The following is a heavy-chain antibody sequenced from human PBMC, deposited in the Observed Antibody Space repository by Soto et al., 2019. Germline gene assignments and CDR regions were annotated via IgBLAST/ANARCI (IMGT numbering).Heavy chain of an antibody. CDR1: GGSISSGGYY. J-gene: IGHJ6*02. CDR3: ARDLAHSSSSPYYYYGMDV. V-gene: IGHV4-31*03. Sequence: SETLSLTCTVSGGSISSGGYYWSWIRQHPGKGLEWIGYIYYSGSTYYNPSLKSRVTISVDTSKDQFSLKLSSVTAADTAVYYCARDLAHSSSSPYYYYGMDVWGQGTTVTVSS. CDR2: IYYSGST. D-gene: IGHD6-13*01.